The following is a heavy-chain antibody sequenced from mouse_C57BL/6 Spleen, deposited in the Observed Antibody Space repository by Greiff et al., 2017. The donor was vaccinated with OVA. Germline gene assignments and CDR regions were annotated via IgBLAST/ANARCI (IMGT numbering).Heavy chain of an antibody. CDR2: INPNNGGT. J-gene: IGHJ4*01. CDR1: GFTFTDYY. CDR3: ARRGRYAMDY. V-gene: IGHV1-26*01. Sequence: VQLKQSGPELVKPGASVKISCKASGFTFTDYYMNWVKQSPGKSLEWIGDINPNNGGTSYNQKFKGKATLTVDKSSSTAYMELRSLTSEDSAVYYCARRGRYAMDYWGQGTSVTVSS.